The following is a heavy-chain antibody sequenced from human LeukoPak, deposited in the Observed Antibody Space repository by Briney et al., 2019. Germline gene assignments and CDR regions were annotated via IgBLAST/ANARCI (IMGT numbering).Heavy chain of an antibody. CDR2: ISSSGSTI. Sequence: GGSLRLSCAASGFTFSSYEMNWVRQAPGKGLEWVSYISSSGSTIYYAGSVKGRFTISRDNAKNSLYLQMNSLRAEDTALYYCAREVHPEGYTYALALDYWGQGTLVTVAS. J-gene: IGHJ4*02. V-gene: IGHV3-48*03. CDR1: GFTFSSYE. CDR3: AREVHPEGYTYALALDY. D-gene: IGHD5-18*01.